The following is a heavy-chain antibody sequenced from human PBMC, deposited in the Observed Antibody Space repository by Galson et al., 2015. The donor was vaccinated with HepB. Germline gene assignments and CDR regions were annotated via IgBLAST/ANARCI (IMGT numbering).Heavy chain of an antibody. Sequence: SVKVSCKASGYTFTGYYMHWARQAPGQGLEWMGWINPNSGGTNYAQKFQGRVTMTRDTSISTAYMELGRLRSDDTAVYYCARYCSSTSCYDAFDIWGQGTMVTVSS. CDR2: INPNSGGT. J-gene: IGHJ3*02. CDR3: ARYCSSTSCYDAFDI. V-gene: IGHV1-2*02. CDR1: GYTFTGYY. D-gene: IGHD2-2*01.